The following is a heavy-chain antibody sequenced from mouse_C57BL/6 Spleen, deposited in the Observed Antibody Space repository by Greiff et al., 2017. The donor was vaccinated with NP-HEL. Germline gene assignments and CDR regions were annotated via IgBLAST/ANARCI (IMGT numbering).Heavy chain of an antibody. CDR1: GFTFSSYA. D-gene: IGHD1-1*01. V-gene: IGHV5-4*03. CDR3: ARGILLRGDYAMDY. CDR2: ISDGGSYT. J-gene: IGHJ4*01. Sequence: EVMLVESGGGLVKPGGSLKLSCAASGFTFSSYAMSWVRQTPEKRLEWVATISDGGSYTYYPDNVKGRFTISRDNAKNNLYLQMSHLKSEDTAMYYCARGILLRGDYAMDYWGQGTSVTVSS.